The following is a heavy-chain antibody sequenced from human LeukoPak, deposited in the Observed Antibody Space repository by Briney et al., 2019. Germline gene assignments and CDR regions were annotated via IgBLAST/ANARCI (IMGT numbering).Heavy chain of an antibody. CDR1: GFTVSSNY. CDR3: ARDNHGEHPAYYYYGMDV. CDR2: ISSSSSYI. Sequence: PGGSLRLSCAASGFTVSSNYMSWVRQAPGKGLEWVSSISSSSSYIYYADSVKGRFTISRDNAKNSLYLQMNSLRAEDTAVYYCARDNHGEHPAYYYYGMDVWGQGTTVTVSS. D-gene: IGHD4-17*01. V-gene: IGHV3-21*01. J-gene: IGHJ6*02.